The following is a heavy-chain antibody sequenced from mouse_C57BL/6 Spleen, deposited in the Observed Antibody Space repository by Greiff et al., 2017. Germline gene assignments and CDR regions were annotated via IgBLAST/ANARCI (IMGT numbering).Heavy chain of an antibody. CDR1: GFTFSSYA. J-gene: IGHJ2*01. CDR3: ARDRDGSFDY. Sequence: EVMLVESGGGLVKPGGSLKLSCAASGFTFSSYAMSWVRQTPEKRLEWVATISDGGSYTYYPDNVKGRFTISRDNAKNNLYLQMSHLKSEDTAMYYCARDRDGSFDYWGQGTTRTVSS. V-gene: IGHV5-4*01. CDR2: ISDGGSYT. D-gene: IGHD1-1*01.